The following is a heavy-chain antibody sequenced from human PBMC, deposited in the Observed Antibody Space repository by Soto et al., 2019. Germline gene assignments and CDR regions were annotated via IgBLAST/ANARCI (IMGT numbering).Heavy chain of an antibody. CDR3: AKDSSSSFDY. Sequence: PGGSLRLSCAASGFTFDDYTMHWVRQAPGKGLEWVSLISWDGGSTYYADSVKGRFTISRDNSKNSLYLQMNSLRTEDTALYYCAKDSSSSFDYWGQVTLVTVSS. J-gene: IGHJ4*02. V-gene: IGHV3-43*01. D-gene: IGHD6-6*01. CDR1: GFTFDDYT. CDR2: ISWDGGST.